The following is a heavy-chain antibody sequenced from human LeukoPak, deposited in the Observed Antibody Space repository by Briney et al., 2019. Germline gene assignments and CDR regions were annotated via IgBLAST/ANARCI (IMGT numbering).Heavy chain of an antibody. CDR1: GYTFTGYY. J-gene: IGHJ4*02. D-gene: IGHD3-9*01. CDR2: INPNSGGT. CDR3: AGDQRYFDWLLSSSPAPYFDY. V-gene: IGHV1-2*02. Sequence: ASVKVSCKASGYTFTGYYMHWGRQAPGQGLEWMGWINPNSGGTNYAQKFQGRVTMTRDTSISTAYMELSRLRSDDTAVYYCAGDQRYFDWLLSSSPAPYFDYWGQGTLVTVSS.